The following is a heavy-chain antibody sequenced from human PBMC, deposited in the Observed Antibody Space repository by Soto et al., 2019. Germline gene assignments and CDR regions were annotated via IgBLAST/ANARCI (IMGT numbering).Heavy chain of an antibody. CDR3: AHRPTRFGGGYVDY. J-gene: IGHJ4*02. D-gene: IGHD3-10*02. CDR2: IYWDDDK. CDR1: GFSLSTSGVG. V-gene: IGHV2-5*02. Sequence: QITLKESGPTLGKPTQTLTLTCTFSGFSLSTSGVGVGWIRQPPRKALEWLALIYWDDDKRYSPSLKSSLTITKDTSKTQVVLTMTNRDPVDTARYYCAHRPTRFGGGYVDYWGQGTLVTVAS.